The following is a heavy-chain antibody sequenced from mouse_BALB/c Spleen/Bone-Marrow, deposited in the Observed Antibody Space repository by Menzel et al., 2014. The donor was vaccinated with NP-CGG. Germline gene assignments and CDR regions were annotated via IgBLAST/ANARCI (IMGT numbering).Heavy chain of an antibody. CDR3: ERSGDYGQSDY. Sequence: VQLQQSGAELAKPGASVKMSCKASGYTLTSYWMHWVKQRPGQGLEWIGYINPSTGYTEYNQKFKDKATLTADKSSSTAYMQLSSLTSEDSAVYYCERSGDYGQSDYWGQGTTLTVSS. D-gene: IGHD2-4*01. CDR1: GYTLTSYW. CDR2: INPSTGYT. J-gene: IGHJ2*01. V-gene: IGHV1-7*01.